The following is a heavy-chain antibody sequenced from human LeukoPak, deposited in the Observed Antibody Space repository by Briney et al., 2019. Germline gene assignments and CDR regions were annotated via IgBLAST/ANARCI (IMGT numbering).Heavy chain of an antibody. CDR2: MNPNSGNT. D-gene: IGHD6-19*01. J-gene: IGHJ4*02. CDR1: GYSFTSYD. CDR3: ARGLAVAGTGY. Sequence: GASVKVSWKASGYSFTSYDLSWVRQATGQGLEWMGWMNPNSGNTGYAQKFQGRVTMTRDTSISTAYMELTSLTSEDTAIYYCARGLAVAGTGYWGQGTLVTVSS. V-gene: IGHV1-8*01.